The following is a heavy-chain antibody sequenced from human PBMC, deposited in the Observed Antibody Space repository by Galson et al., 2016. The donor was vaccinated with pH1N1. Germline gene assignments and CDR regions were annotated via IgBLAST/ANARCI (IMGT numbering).Heavy chain of an antibody. CDR3: VKDDCSGGSCYSRVDYYYYYMDV. Sequence: SLRLSCAASGFSVSDKYMSWVRQAPGKGLEYVSAISSNGGSTYYADSVKGRFTISRDNSKNTLYLQMSSLRAEDTAVYYCVKDDCSGGSCYSRVDYYYYYMDVWGKGTTVTVSS. CDR1: GFSVSDKY. J-gene: IGHJ6*03. CDR2: ISSNGGST. D-gene: IGHD2-15*01. V-gene: IGHV3-64D*09.